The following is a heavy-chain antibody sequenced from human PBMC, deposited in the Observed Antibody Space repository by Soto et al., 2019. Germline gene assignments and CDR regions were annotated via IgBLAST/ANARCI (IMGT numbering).Heavy chain of an antibody. V-gene: IGHV1-18*01. J-gene: IGHJ4*02. CDR1: GYTFTSYG. Sequence: GASVKVSCKASGYTFTSYGISWVRQAPGQGLEWMGWISAYNGNTNYAQKLQGRVTMTTDTSTSTAYMELRSLRSDDTAVYYCARDRRYSGSLLVVDYWGQGTLVTVSS. CDR2: ISAYNGNT. D-gene: IGHD1-26*01. CDR3: ARDRRYSGSLLVVDY.